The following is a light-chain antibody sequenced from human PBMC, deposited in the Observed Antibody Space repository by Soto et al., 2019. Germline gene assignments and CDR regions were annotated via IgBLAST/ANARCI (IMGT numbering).Light chain of an antibody. CDR1: QSLSSY. CDR2: DAS. CDR3: QLHNNWPPT. Sequence: EIVLTQSPATLSLSPGERATLSCRASQSLSSYLAWYQQKPGQAPRLLIFDASNRATGIPARFSGSGSGTDFTLTISSLEPEDFAVYYCQLHNNWPPTVGPGTKVDIK. J-gene: IGKJ3*01. V-gene: IGKV3-11*01.